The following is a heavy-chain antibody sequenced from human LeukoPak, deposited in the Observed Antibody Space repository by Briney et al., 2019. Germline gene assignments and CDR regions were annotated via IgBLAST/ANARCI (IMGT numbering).Heavy chain of an antibody. Sequence: SETLPLTCAVYGGSFSGYYWSWIRQPPGKGLEWIGEINHSGSTNYNPSLKSQVTISVDTSKNQFSLKLSSVTAADTAVYYCARGRLRGYSYGPPAEYFQHWGQGTLVTVSS. CDR1: GGSFSGYY. CDR2: INHSGST. D-gene: IGHD5-18*01. J-gene: IGHJ1*01. V-gene: IGHV4-34*01. CDR3: ARGRLRGYSYGPPAEYFQH.